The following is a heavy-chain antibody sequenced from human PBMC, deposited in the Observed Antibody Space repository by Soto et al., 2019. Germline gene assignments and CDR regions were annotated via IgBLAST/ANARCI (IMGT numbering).Heavy chain of an antibody. CDR3: EQGGYYSLFDI. CDR2: ISGSGGRT. J-gene: IGHJ3*02. Sequence: GGSLRLSCVASGFPFSSYCMSWVRQTPGKGLEWVSVISGSGGRTYYADSVKGRFTISRDNSNNTLSLQMHILRVEDTAVYFCEQGGYYSLFDIWGQGTVVTVSS. CDR1: GFPFSSYC. D-gene: IGHD3-16*01. V-gene: IGHV3-23*01.